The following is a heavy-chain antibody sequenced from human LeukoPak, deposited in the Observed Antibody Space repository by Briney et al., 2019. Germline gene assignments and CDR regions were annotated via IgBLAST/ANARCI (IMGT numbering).Heavy chain of an antibody. CDR2: IIPIFGTG. Sequence: GASVKVSCKASGGTFSSYAISWVRQAPGQGLEWMGGIIPIFGTGNYAQKFQGRVTITTDESTSTAYMELSSLRSEDTAVYYCAGHNRGMRATTVYFDYWGQGTLVTVSS. CDR1: GGTFSSYA. D-gene: IGHD1-26*01. J-gene: IGHJ4*02. V-gene: IGHV1-69*05. CDR3: AGHNRGMRATTVYFDY.